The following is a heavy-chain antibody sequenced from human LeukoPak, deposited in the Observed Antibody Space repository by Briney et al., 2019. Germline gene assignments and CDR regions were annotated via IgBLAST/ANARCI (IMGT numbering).Heavy chain of an antibody. J-gene: IGHJ4*02. Sequence: GGSLRLSCAASGFTFSDYYMSWIRQAPGKGLEWVSYISSSGSTIYYADSVKGRFTVSRDNAKNSLYQQMNSLRAEDTAVYYCARFGSDYYGSGKRDYWGQGTLVTVSS. CDR1: GFTFSDYY. CDR3: ARFGSDYYGSGKRDY. D-gene: IGHD3-10*01. V-gene: IGHV3-11*01. CDR2: ISSSGSTI.